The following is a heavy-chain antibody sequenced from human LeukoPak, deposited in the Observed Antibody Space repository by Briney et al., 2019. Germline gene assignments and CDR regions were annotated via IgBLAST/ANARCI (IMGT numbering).Heavy chain of an antibody. CDR3: ARRDTVMTPFDY. CDR2: IYDSGST. Sequence: SETLSLACTVSGGSTSSYYWSWIRQPPGKGLEWIGYIYDSGSTNYNPSLKSRVTISVDTSKNQFSLNLSSVTAADTAVYYCARRDTVMTPFDYWGQGTLVTVSS. D-gene: IGHD5-18*01. J-gene: IGHJ4*02. CDR1: GGSTSSYY. V-gene: IGHV4-59*08.